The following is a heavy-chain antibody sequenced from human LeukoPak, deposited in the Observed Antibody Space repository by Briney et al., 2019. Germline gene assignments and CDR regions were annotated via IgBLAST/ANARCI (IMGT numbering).Heavy chain of an antibody. D-gene: IGHD6-6*01. V-gene: IGHV1-69*05. CDR2: IIPIFGTA. J-gene: IGHJ4*02. CDR3: ARGESIAARLDY. Sequence: SVKVSXKASGGTFSSYAISWVRQAPGQGLEWMGGIIPIFGTANYAQKFQGRVTITTDESTSTAYMELSSLRSEDTAVYYCARGESIAARLDYWGQGTLVTVSS. CDR1: GGTFSSYA.